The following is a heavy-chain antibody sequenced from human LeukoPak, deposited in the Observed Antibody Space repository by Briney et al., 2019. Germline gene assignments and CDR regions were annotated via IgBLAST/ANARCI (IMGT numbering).Heavy chain of an antibody. J-gene: IGHJ4*02. CDR1: GGSISSFY. Sequence: SETLSLTCTVSGGSISSFYWSWIRQPPGKGLEWIGYIYYSGSTNYNPSLKSRVTISVDTSKTQFSLKLSSVTAADTAVYYCARVTGNPMLAAAGTSDYWGQGTLVTVSS. D-gene: IGHD6-13*01. V-gene: IGHV4-59*01. CDR3: ARVTGNPMLAAAGTSDY. CDR2: IYYSGST.